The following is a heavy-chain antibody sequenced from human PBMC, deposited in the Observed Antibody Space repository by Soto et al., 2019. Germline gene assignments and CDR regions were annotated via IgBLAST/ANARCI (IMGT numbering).Heavy chain of an antibody. J-gene: IGHJ5*02. CDR1: GFTFSSYG. V-gene: IGHV3-33*01. Sequence: PGGSLRLSCAASGFTFSSYGMHWVRQAPGKGLEWVAVIWYDGSNKYYADSVKGRFTISRDNSKNTLYLQMNSLRAEDTAVYYCARAQEVSNQGWFDPWGQGXLVTV. CDR3: ARAQEVSNQGWFDP. CDR2: IWYDGSNK. D-gene: IGHD4-4*01.